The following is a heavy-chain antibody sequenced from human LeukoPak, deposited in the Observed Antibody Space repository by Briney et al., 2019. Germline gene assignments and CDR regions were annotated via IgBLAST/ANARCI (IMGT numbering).Heavy chain of an antibody. CDR1: GFTFSNYA. CDR3: ARDWGY. J-gene: IGHJ4*02. V-gene: IGHV3-23*01. Sequence: PGGSLRLSCAASGFTFSNYAMNWVRQAPGKGLEWVSGISGSGDSTFYADSVKGRFTISRDNSKNTLYLQMDSLRVEDTAVYYCARDWGYWGQGTLVTVSS. D-gene: IGHD3-16*01. CDR2: ISGSGDST.